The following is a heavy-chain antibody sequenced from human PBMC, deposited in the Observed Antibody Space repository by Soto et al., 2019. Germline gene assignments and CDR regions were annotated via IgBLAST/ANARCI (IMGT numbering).Heavy chain of an antibody. CDR1: GGSLSSSSYY. Sequence: SETLSLTCTVSGGSLSSSSYYWGWIRQPPGKGLEWIGSSSYTGNAYYSPSLKSRVTISVDTSKSQFSLKLSSVTAADTAVYYCARHVAFPYYGSGSFYYFNYWGQGTLVTVSS. CDR3: ARHVAFPYYGSGSFYYFNY. J-gene: IGHJ4*02. CDR2: SSYTGNA. D-gene: IGHD3-10*01. V-gene: IGHV4-39*01.